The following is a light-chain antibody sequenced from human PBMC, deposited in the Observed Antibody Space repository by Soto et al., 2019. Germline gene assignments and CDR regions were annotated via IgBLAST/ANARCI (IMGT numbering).Light chain of an antibody. CDR3: QQYNTYSRT. Sequence: DIQMTPSPSTLSASVGDRVAITCRASQSISTYLAWYQQKPGKAPKLLIYKASSLESGVPSRFSGSGSGAEFTLTISSLQPDDFATYYCQQYNTYSRTFGQGTKVDIK. V-gene: IGKV1-5*03. CDR1: QSISTY. CDR2: KAS. J-gene: IGKJ1*01.